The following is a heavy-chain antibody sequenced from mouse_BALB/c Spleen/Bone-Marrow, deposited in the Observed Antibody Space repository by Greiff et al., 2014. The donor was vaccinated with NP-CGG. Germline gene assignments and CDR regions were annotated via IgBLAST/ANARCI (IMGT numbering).Heavy chain of an antibody. D-gene: IGHD2-3*01. CDR2: IYPGNVNT. CDR3: ASYDGSYFDV. CDR1: GYTFTSYY. Sequence: VQLQQSGPELVKPGASVRISCKASGYTFTSYYIHWVKQRPAQGLEWIGWIYPGNVNTKYNEKFKGKATLTADKSSSTAYMQLSSLTSEDSAVYFCASYDGSYFDVWGAGTTVTVSS. V-gene: IGHV1S56*01. J-gene: IGHJ1*01.